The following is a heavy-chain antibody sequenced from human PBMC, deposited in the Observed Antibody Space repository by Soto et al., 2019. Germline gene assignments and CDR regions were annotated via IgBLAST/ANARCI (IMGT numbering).Heavy chain of an antibody. V-gene: IGHV1-69*01. Sequence: QVQLVQSGAEVKKPGSSVKVSCKASGGTFSSYAISWVRQAPGQGLEWMGGIIPIFGTANYAQKFQGRVTITADESTSTAYMKLSSLRSEDTAVYYCARSIVGAPGLYFDYWGQGTLVTVSS. CDR3: ARSIVGAPGLYFDY. CDR1: GGTFSSYA. CDR2: IIPIFGTA. D-gene: IGHD1-26*01. J-gene: IGHJ4*02.